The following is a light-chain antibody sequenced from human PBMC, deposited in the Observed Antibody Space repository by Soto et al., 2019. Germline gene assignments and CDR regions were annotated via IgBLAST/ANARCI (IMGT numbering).Light chain of an antibody. CDR1: QSISTW. V-gene: IGKV1-5*01. J-gene: IGKJ3*01. CDR2: DAS. CDR3: QQYKDYLT. Sequence: DIQMTQSPSTLSASVGDRVTIPCRASQSISTWLAWYQQKPGKAPKVLIYDASSLASGVPSRFSGSGSGTEFTLIISRLQPDDFATYYCQQYKDYLTFGPGTKVDIK.